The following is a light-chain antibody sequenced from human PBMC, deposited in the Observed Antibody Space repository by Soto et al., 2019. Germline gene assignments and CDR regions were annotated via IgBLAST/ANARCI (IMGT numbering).Light chain of an antibody. CDR3: QQRNIWPPVT. Sequence: EIVLTQSPGTLSLSPGESATLSCRASQSVGRNYLAWFQHKPDQAPRLLIYDASNRATGVPDRFSGSGSGTDFTLTISSLEPEDSAIYYCQQRNIWPPVTFGQGTRLEIK. CDR2: DAS. CDR1: QSVGRNY. V-gene: IGKV3D-20*02. J-gene: IGKJ5*01.